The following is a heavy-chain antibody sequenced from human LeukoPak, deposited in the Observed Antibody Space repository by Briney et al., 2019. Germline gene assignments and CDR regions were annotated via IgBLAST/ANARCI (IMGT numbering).Heavy chain of an antibody. D-gene: IGHD3-10*01. Sequence: GEALKISCMGCGYSFTSYLMGWVRQMPGKGLDWMGIIYTSDSNTRYSPSFQDQVTISADKSISTAYLQWSSLKASDTAMYYCARLRYMVRGLNWFDPWGQGTLVTVSS. CDR3: ARLRYMVRGLNWFDP. CDR2: IYTSDSNT. CDR1: GYSFTSYL. V-gene: IGHV5-51*01. J-gene: IGHJ5*02.